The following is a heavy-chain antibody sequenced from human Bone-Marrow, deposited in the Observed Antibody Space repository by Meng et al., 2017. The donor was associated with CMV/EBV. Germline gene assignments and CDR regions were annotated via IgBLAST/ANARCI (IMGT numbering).Heavy chain of an antibody. CDR2: IYYSGST. Sequence: SETLSLTCSVSDGSISSSSYYWGWIRQPPGNGLEWIGSIYYSGSTYYNLSLKSRITISVDTSKNQFSLKLNSVTAADTAVYYCAGHGNYWDANWFDPWGQGTLVTVSS. J-gene: IGHJ5*02. D-gene: IGHD1-1*01. CDR1: DGSISSSSYY. V-gene: IGHV4-39*01. CDR3: AGHGNYWDANWFDP.